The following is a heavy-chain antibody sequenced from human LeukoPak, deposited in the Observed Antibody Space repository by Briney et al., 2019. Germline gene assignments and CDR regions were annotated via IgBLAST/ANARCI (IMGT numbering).Heavy chain of an antibody. CDR1: GFTFSSYG. CDR2: IRYDGNNE. CDR3: ANLGFCRGGTCFDS. V-gene: IGHV3-30*02. D-gene: IGHD2-15*01. J-gene: IGHJ4*02. Sequence: GGSLRLSCAASGFTFSSYGMHWVRQAPGKGLEWVAFIRYDGNNEYYADSVKGRFTVSRDNSKNTLYLQMNSPRAEDTAVYYCANLGFCRGGTCFDSWGQGTLVTVSS.